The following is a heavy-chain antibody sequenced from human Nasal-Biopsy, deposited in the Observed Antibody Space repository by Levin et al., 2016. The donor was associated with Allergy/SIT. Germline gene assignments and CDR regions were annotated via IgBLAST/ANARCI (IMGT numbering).Heavy chain of an antibody. CDR1: GFTFDDYA. CDR2: ISWSSGNI. J-gene: IGHJ6*02. D-gene: IGHD1-14*01. Sequence: GGSLRLSCAASGFTFDDYAMHWVRQTPGKGLEWVAGISWSSGNIGYADSVKGRFTISRDNAKNSVFLQLSSLRTEDTALYYCAKGGPGNAARYFYPMEAWGQGTTVTVSS. V-gene: IGHV3-9*01. CDR3: AKGGPGNAARYFYPMEA.